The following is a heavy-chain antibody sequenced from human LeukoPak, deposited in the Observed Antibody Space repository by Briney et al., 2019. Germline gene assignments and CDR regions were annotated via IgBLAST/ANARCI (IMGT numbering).Heavy chain of an antibody. D-gene: IGHD1-26*01. CDR1: GYTFTSYA. V-gene: IGHV1-2*02. Sequence: ASVKVSCKASGYTFTSYAMNWVRQAPGQGLEWMGWINPNSGGTNYAQKFQGRVTMTRDTSISTAYMELSRLRSDDTAVYYCATYSGSYPYDAFDIWGQGTMVTVSS. CDR2: INPNSGGT. J-gene: IGHJ3*02. CDR3: ATYSGSYPYDAFDI.